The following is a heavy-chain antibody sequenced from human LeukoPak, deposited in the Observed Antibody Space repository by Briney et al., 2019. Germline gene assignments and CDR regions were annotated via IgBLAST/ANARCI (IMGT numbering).Heavy chain of an antibody. CDR2: ISSSSSYI. CDR3: ARASPSSTSCYAV. CDR1: GFTFSTYS. J-gene: IGHJ4*02. D-gene: IGHD2-2*01. V-gene: IGHV3-21*01. Sequence: PGGSLRLSCAASGFTFSTYSMNWVRQAPGKGLEWVSSISSSSSYISYADSMKGRFTISRDNAKNSLYLQMNSLRAEDSAVYYCARASPSSTSCYAVWGQGTLVTVSS.